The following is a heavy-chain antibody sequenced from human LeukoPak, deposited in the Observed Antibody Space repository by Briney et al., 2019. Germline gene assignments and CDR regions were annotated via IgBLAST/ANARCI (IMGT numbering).Heavy chain of an antibody. CDR3: ARSWMVGEGDFDI. Sequence: SSETLSLTCIVSGGSISVTNYYWGWIRQPPGKGLEWIGSIYYTGNTYYNSHLRSRITMSVDTSKRQLSLKLSSVTAADTALYHCARSWMVGEGDFDIWGQGSMVIVSS. D-gene: IGHD1-26*01. J-gene: IGHJ3*02. CDR2: IYYTGNT. CDR1: GGSISVTNYY. V-gene: IGHV4-39*01.